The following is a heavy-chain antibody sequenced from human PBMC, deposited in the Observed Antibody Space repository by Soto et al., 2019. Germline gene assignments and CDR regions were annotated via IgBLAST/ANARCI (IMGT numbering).Heavy chain of an antibody. Sequence: ASVKVSCKASGYTFTSYGISWVRQAPGQGLEWMGWISAYNGNTNYAQKLQGRVTMTTDTSTSTAYMELRSLRSDDTAVYYCARVISSDIVVVPAATHYFDNWGQGTLVNVSS. CDR1: GYTFTSYG. CDR3: ARVISSDIVVVPAATHYFDN. CDR2: ISAYNGNT. J-gene: IGHJ4*02. V-gene: IGHV1-18*01. D-gene: IGHD2-2*01.